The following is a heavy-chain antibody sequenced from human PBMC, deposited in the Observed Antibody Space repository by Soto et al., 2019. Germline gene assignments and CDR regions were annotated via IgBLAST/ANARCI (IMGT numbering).Heavy chain of an antibody. V-gene: IGHV3-23*01. J-gene: IGHJ4*02. CDR3: AKADLFDRSGYYYEAVAY. D-gene: IGHD3-22*01. CDR2: IGGSGRST. Sequence: EVQLLESGGGLVQPGGSLRLSCAASGFTFNSYAMSWVRQARGKGLEWVSAIGGSGRSTYYADSVKGRFTISRDNSKNTLYLQMSSLRVENTAVYYCAKADLFDRSGYYYEAVAYWGQGTLVTVSS. CDR1: GFTFNSYA.